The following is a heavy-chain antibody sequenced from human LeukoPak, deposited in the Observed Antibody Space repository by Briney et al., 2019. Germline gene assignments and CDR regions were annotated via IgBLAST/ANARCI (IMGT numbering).Heavy chain of an antibody. Sequence: GASVKVSCKASGYTFTDYFLHWVQQAPGNGLEWMGRVEPAEGETMYAEKFQGRITITADMSTDTAYMELSSLRSDDTAVYYCATSTILRHWGQGTLVTVSS. CDR2: VEPAEGET. CDR1: GYTFTDYF. D-gene: IGHD3-3*01. V-gene: IGHV1-69-2*01. CDR3: ATSTILRH. J-gene: IGHJ4*02.